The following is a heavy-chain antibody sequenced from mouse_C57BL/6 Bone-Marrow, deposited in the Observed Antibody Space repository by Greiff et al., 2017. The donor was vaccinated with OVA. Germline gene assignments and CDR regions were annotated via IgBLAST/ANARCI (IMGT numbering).Heavy chain of an antibody. V-gene: IGHV1-7*01. Sequence: VQLQQSGAELAKPGASVKLSCKASGYTFTSYWLHWVKQRPGQGLEWIGYINPSSGYPKYNQKFKDKATWTADKSSSTAYMQLSSLTYEDSAVYYCARFAYWGQGTLVTVSA. CDR3: ARFAY. J-gene: IGHJ3*01. CDR2: INPSSGYP. CDR1: GYTFTSYW.